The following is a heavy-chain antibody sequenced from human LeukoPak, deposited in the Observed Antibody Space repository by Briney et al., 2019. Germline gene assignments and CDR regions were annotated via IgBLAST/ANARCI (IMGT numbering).Heavy chain of an antibody. CDR1: GYTFTAYH. V-gene: IGHV1-2*02. D-gene: IGHD2-15*01. J-gene: IGHJ4*02. CDR2: INPNSGGA. CDR3: ARHCTGGSCYSVGPY. Sequence: GASVKASCKTSGYTFTAYHIHWVRQAPGQGLEWMGWINPNSGGANYVQRFQGRVTMTRDTSISTAYMELSSLRSDDTAVYFCARHCTGGSCYSVGPYWGQGTLVTVSS.